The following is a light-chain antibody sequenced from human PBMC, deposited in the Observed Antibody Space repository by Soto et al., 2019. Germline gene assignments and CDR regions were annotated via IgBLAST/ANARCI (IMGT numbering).Light chain of an antibody. CDR3: QQYNSYWT. V-gene: IGKV1-5*01. J-gene: IGKJ1*01. CDR1: QSISSW. Sequence: DIQMTQSPSTLSASVGDRVTITCRASQSISSWLAWYQQKPGKAPKLLIYDASSLESGVPSRFNGSGSGTEFIFTISSLQPDDFATYYCQQYNSYWTFGQGTKV. CDR2: DAS.